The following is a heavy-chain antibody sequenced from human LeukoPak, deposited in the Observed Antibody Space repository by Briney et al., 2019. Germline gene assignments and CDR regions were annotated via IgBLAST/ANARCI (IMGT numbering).Heavy chain of an antibody. V-gene: IGHV3-23*01. CDR2: ISGSGGST. J-gene: IGHJ4*02. Sequence: PGGSLRLSCAASGFTFSSYAMSWVRQAPGKGLEWVSAISGSGGSTYYADSVKGRFTISRDNSKNTLYLQMNSLRAEDTAVYYCAKEGTGQYYDYVWGSYRYYFDYWGQGTLVTVSS. D-gene: IGHD3-16*02. CDR1: GFTFSSYA. CDR3: AKEGTGQYYDYVWGSYRYYFDY.